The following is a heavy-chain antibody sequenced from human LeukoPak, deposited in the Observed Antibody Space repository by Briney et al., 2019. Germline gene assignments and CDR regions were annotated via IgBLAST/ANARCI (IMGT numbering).Heavy chain of an antibody. J-gene: IGHJ4*02. CDR2: ISSSGSTI. CDR3: ARVRYYGSGSYLGY. Sequence: GGSLRLSCAASGFTFSSYSMNWVRQAPGKGLEWVSYISSSGSTIYYADSVKGRFTISRDNAKNSLYLQMNSLRAEDTAVYYCARVRYYGSGSYLGYWGQGTLVTVSS. CDR1: GFTFSSYS. D-gene: IGHD3-10*01. V-gene: IGHV3-48*04.